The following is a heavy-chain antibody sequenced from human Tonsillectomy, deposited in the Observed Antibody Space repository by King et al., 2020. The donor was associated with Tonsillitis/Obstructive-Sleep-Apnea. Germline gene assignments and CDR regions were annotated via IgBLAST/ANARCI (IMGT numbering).Heavy chain of an antibody. Sequence: ITLKESGPTLVKPTQTLTLTCTFSGFSLSTRGVGVGWILQPPGKALECLALIYWDDDNRYSPSLKGRLTITKDNSKNQVVLTMTNMDPVDAATYYCAHSKGDHCSSTSCYLFAFDIWGQGTMVTVSS. V-gene: IGHV2-5*02. J-gene: IGHJ3*02. D-gene: IGHD2-2*01. CDR2: IYWDDDN. CDR3: AHSKGDHCSSTSCYLFAFDI. CDR1: GFSLSTRGVG.